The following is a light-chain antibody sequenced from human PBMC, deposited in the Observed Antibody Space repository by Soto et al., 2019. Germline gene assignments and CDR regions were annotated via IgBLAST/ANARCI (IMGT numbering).Light chain of an antibody. J-gene: IGKJ1*01. Sequence: EIVLTQSPGTLSLSPGEGATLSYRASQRVSSTYLAWHQQKPGQAPRLLIFGASTRATGIPDRFSGSGSGTDFTLTISRLEPEDFAVYYCQHYGSSSWTFGQGTKVEIK. CDR1: QRVSSTY. CDR2: GAS. V-gene: IGKV3-20*01. CDR3: QHYGSSSWT.